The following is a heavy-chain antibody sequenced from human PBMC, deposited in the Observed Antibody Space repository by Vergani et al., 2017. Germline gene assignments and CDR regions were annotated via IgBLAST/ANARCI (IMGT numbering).Heavy chain of an antibody. CDR2: IHTSGST. Sequence: QVKLQESGPGLVKPSQTLSLTCTVSGGSINSHNYYWSWIRQPAGKGLEWIGRIHTSGSTNYNPSFKSRVPMSEDTSKNRFSLNLPSVAASDTAVYFCARGSGLGGSGYKPLFGYWGQGILVTVSS. V-gene: IGHV4-61*02. J-gene: IGHJ4*02. D-gene: IGHD3-22*01. CDR1: GGSINSHNYY. CDR3: ARGSGLGGSGYKPLFGY.